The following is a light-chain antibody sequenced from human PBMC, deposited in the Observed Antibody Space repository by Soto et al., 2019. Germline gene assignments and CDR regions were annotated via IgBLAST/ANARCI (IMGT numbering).Light chain of an antibody. CDR1: QSVSSSD. J-gene: IGKJ2*01. Sequence: IVLTQSPGTLSLSPGERATLSCRASQSVSSSDLAWYQQKPGQAPRLLIYSASSRATGIPDRFSGSGSGIDFTLTISRLEPEDFAVYYCQQYDTFGQGTKLEIK. CDR3: QQYDT. V-gene: IGKV3-20*01. CDR2: SAS.